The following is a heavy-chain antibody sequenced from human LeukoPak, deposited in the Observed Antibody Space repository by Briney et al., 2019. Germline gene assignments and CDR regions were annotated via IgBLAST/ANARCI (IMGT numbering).Heavy chain of an antibody. J-gene: IGHJ4*02. V-gene: IGHV3-23*01. Sequence: PGGSLRLSCAASGFTFSSYAMSWVRQAPGKGLEWVSSISSSDGTTYYADSVKGRFTISRDNSKYTLSLQMNSLRTEDTAVYYCAKVDNWKYGHHDFWGQGTLVTVSS. CDR1: GFTFSSYA. CDR3: AKVDNWKYGHHDF. D-gene: IGHD1-1*01. CDR2: ISSSDGTT.